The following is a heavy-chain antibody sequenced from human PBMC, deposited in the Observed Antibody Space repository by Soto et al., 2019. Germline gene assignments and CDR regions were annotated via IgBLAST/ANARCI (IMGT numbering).Heavy chain of an antibody. D-gene: IGHD6-13*01. J-gene: IGHJ4*02. CDR2: VNPHTGGT. CDR3: ARVMAYEQQLVPFDY. V-gene: IGHV1-2*02. CDR1: GYTFIGYY. Sequence: QVQLVQSGAEVKKPGASVKVSCKTSGYTFIGYYLNWVRQAPGQGLEWMGWVNPHTGGTHYAQKFDGRVIMTRDTSTYTAYMELSGLKFDDPATYFCARVMAYEQQLVPFDYWGQGTLVTVSS.